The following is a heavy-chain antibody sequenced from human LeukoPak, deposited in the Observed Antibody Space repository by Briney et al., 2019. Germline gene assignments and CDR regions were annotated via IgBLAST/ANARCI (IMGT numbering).Heavy chain of an antibody. Sequence: GGSLRLSCAASGFTFSSYCMSWVRQAPLKGLEWVANIKHDGSDKYYVDSVKGRFTISNDNAKNSLYLQMNSLRADDTAVYYCARYGCTGGSCFDYWGQGTLVTVSS. V-gene: IGHV3-7*01. J-gene: IGHJ4*02. D-gene: IGHD2-15*01. CDR3: ARYGCTGGSCFDY. CDR2: IKHDGSDK. CDR1: GFTFSSYC.